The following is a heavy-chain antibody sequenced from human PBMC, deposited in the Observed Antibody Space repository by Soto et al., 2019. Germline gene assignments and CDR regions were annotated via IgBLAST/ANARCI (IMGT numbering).Heavy chain of an antibody. V-gene: IGHV4-4*02. J-gene: IGHJ4*02. Sequence: PSETLSLTCAVSAGSISSANWWIWVRQPPGKGLEWIAEIYHSGSTNYNPSLKSRVTMSVDKSRDQFSVRLSSVTAADTAVYYCAGRRDGSGSLDYGGQGTLVAVSS. CDR3: AGRRDGSGSLDY. CDR2: IYHSGST. D-gene: IGHD3-10*01. CDR1: AGSISSANW.